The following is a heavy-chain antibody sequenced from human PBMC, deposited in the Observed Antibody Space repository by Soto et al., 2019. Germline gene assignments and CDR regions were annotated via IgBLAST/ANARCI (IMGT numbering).Heavy chain of an antibody. J-gene: IGHJ5*02. CDR1: GGSISSGGYY. CDR3: VRDLVGSGYYNVGYNWFDP. D-gene: IGHD3-3*01. V-gene: IGHV4-31*03. CDR2: IYYSGST. Sequence: PSETLSLTCTVSGGSISSGGYYWSWIRQHPGKGLEWIGYIYYSGSTYYNPSLKSRVTISVDTSKNQFSLKLSSVTAADTAVYYCVRDLVGSGYYNVGYNWFDPWGQGTLVTVSS.